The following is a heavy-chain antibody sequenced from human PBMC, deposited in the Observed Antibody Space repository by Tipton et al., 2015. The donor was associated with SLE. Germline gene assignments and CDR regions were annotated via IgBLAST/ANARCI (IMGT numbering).Heavy chain of an antibody. Sequence: TLSLTCAVYGGSFSGYYWSWIRQPPGKGLEWIGEINHSGSTNYNPSLKSRVTISVDTSKNRFSLKLSSVTAADTAVYYCARSTGIFGVVTSAFDIWGQGTMVTVSS. D-gene: IGHD3-3*01. CDR3: ARSTGIFGVVTSAFDI. V-gene: IGHV4-34*01. CDR1: GGSFSGYY. CDR2: INHSGST. J-gene: IGHJ3*02.